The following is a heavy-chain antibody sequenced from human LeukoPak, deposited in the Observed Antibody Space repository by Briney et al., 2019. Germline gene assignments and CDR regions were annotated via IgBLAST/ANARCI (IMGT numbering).Heavy chain of an antibody. CDR3: ARVYNWNYHYMDV. V-gene: IGHV1-2*02. CDR1: GYTFTSYY. Sequence: ASVKVSCKASGYTFTSYYMHWVRQAPGQGLEWMGWINPNSGGTNYAQKFQGRVTMTRDTSISTAYMELSRLRSDDTAVYYCARVYNWNYHYMDVWGKGTTVTVSS. J-gene: IGHJ6*03. D-gene: IGHD1-20*01. CDR2: INPNSGGT.